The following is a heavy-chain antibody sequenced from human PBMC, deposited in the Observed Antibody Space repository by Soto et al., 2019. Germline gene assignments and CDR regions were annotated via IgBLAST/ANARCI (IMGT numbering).Heavy chain of an antibody. J-gene: IGHJ1*01. CDR2: ISYDGSNK. V-gene: IGHV3-30-3*01. CDR3: ARDEAAGGVAEYFQH. Sequence: QVQLVESGGGVVQPGRSLRLSCAASGFTFSRCAMHWVRQAPGKGLEWVAVISYDGSNKYYADSVKGRFTISRDNSKNTLYLQMNSLRVEDSAVYYCARDEAAGGVAEYFQHWGQGTLVTVSS. CDR1: GFTFSRCA. D-gene: IGHD2-8*02.